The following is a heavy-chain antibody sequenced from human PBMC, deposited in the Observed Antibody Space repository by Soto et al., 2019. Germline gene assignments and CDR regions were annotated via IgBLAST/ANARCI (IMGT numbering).Heavy chain of an antibody. CDR3: ARDILGGSYDFSH. CDR1: RFIVNIIF. Sequence: GGSLRLSCAASRFIVNIIFMTWVRQAPGKGLEWLSTISSDDNTYYADSVKGRFTISRDSSKNTLYLQMNSLRAEDTAVYHCARDILGGSYDFSHGGQGTLVTVSS. CDR2: ISSDDNT. D-gene: IGHD3-3*01. V-gene: IGHV3-66*01. J-gene: IGHJ1*01.